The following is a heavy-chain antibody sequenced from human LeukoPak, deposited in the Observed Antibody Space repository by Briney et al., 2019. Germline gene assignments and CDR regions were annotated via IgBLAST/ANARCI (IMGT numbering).Heavy chain of an antibody. V-gene: IGHV4-34*01. CDR1: GGSFSGYY. D-gene: IGHD3-10*01. CDR2: INHSGST. Sequence: PSETLSLTCAVYGGSFSGYYWSWIRQPPGKGLEWIGEINHSGSTNYNPSLKSRVTISVDTSKNQFSLKLSSVTAADTAVYYCAKHADSGLWFGELLHLDYWGQGTLVTVSS. CDR3: AKHADSGLWFGELLHLDY. J-gene: IGHJ4*02.